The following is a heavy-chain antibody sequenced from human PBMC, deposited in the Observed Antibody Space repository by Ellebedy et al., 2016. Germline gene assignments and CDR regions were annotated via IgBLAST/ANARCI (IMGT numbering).Heavy chain of an antibody. Sequence: ASVKVSCKASGGTFISYAISWVRQAPGQGLEWMGGIIPIFGTANYAQKFQGRVTITADKSTSTAYMELSSLRSEDTAVYYCASFVFSRGSGSYYDYWGQGTLVTVSS. J-gene: IGHJ4*02. D-gene: IGHD3-10*01. CDR2: IIPIFGTA. CDR1: GGTFISYA. V-gene: IGHV1-69*06. CDR3: ASFVFSRGSGSYYDY.